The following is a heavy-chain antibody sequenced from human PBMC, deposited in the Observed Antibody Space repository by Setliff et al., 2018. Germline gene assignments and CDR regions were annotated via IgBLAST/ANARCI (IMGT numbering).Heavy chain of an antibody. J-gene: IGHJ5*01. Sequence: TLSLTCNVSGVSIANTASYLSWIRQPAGQGLEWLGHIYSSGNANLHPAFRSRVTMSDDTSKSQFSLTLTSVTAADTGIYYCARDRYGVPGDSWGQGLLVTVSS. V-gene: IGHV4-61*09. CDR2: IYSSGNA. CDR3: ARDRYGVPGDS. D-gene: IGHD3-16*02. CDR1: GVSIANTASY.